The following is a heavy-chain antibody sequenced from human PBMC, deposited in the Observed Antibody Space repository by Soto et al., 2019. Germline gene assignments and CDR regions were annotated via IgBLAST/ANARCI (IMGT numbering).Heavy chain of an antibody. CDR3: AVGYSSSSAWSSRVHTHHYYGMDV. D-gene: IGHD6-6*01. J-gene: IGHJ6*02. CDR2: IYPGDSDT. V-gene: IGHV5-51*01. Sequence: PGESLKISCKGSGYSFTSYWIGWVRQMPGKGLEWMGIIYPGDSDTRYSPSFQGQVTISADKSISTAYLQWSSLKASDTAMYYCAVGYSSSSAWSSRVHTHHYYGMDVWGQGTTVTVSS. CDR1: GYSFTSYW.